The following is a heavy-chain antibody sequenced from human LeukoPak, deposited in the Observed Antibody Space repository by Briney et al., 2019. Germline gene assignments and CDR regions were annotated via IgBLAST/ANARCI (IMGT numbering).Heavy chain of an antibody. CDR1: GGTFSSYA. CDR3: AREASQNDYGPYYYYYMDV. D-gene: IGHD4-17*01. CDR2: IIPIFGTA. J-gene: IGHJ6*03. Sequence: WASVKVSCKASGGTFSSYAISWVRQAPGQGLEWMGRIIPIFGTANYAQKFQGRVTITTDESTSTAYMELSSLRSEDTAVYYCAREASQNDYGPYYYYYMDVWGKGTTVTVSS. V-gene: IGHV1-69*05.